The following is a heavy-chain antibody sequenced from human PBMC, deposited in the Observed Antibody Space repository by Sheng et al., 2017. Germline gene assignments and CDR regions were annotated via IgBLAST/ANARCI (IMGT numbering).Heavy chain of an antibody. CDR2: INHSGST. CDR3: ARLESDLRIAGNHAFDI. D-gene: IGHD6-13*01. Sequence: QVQLQQWGAGLLKLSETLSLTCAVYGGSFSGYYWSWIRQPPGKVLEWIGEINHSGSTNYNPSLKSRVTISVDTSKNQFSLKLSSGTAADTAVYYCARLESDLRIAGNHAFDIWGQGTMVTVSS. V-gene: IGHV4-34*01. J-gene: IGHJ3*02. CDR1: GGSFSGYY.